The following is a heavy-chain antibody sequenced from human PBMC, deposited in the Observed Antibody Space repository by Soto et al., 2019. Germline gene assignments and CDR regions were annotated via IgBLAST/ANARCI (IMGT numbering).Heavy chain of an antibody. J-gene: IGHJ4*02. CDR3: ATGVGVTTHY. Sequence: SETLSLTCTVSGGSISSSSYYWGWIRQPPGKGLEWIGSIYYSGSAYYNPSLKSRVTISVDTSKNQFSLKLSSVTAADTAVYYCATGVGVTTHYCGQGTLVTVSS. CDR2: IYYSGSA. V-gene: IGHV4-39*01. CDR1: GGSISSSSYY. D-gene: IGHD4-17*01.